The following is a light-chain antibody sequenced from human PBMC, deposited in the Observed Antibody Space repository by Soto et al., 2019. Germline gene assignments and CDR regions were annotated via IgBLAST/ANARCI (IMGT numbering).Light chain of an antibody. CDR2: KAS. V-gene: IGKV1-5*03. J-gene: IGKJ1*01. CDR1: QSPSGG. Sequence: DIQLTQSPSTLSASVGDRVIITCRASQSPSGGLAWYRQKPGKAPKLLIYKASTLKSGVPSRFSGSGSGTEFTLTISSLQPDDFATYYCQQWNSYSWTFGQGTKVEI. CDR3: QQWNSYSWT.